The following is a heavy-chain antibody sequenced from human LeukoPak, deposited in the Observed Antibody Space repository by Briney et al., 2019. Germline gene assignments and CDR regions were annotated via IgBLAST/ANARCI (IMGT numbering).Heavy chain of an antibody. D-gene: IGHD2-21*02. Sequence: AWDGSGYSVSNYWVGWVRQLPGKGLEWMRIIYPGDYETRYTPSFKSLVTISVDKSISTAYLQWSSLKASDTAMYYCAIPPGYCGNDCSFDHWGQGTLVTVSS. V-gene: IGHV5-51*01. CDR3: AIPPGYCGNDCSFDH. CDR1: GYSVSNYW. CDR2: IYPGDYET. J-gene: IGHJ4*02.